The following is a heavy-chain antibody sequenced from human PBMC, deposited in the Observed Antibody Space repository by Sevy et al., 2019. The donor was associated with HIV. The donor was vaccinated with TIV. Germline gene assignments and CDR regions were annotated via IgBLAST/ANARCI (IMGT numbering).Heavy chain of an antibody. J-gene: IGHJ6*02. CDR3: TRDRTYSSGWLGNYYYDMDV. CDR1: GYTFTGYY. CDR2: INPNTGGT. Sequence: ASVKVSCKASGYTFTGYYIHWVRQAPGQGLEWMGWINPNTGGTNFAQKFQGWVTMTRDTSITTAYMELSRLRSDDTAIYYRTRDRTYSSGWLGNYYYDMDVWGQGTTVTVSS. D-gene: IGHD6-19*01. V-gene: IGHV1-2*04.